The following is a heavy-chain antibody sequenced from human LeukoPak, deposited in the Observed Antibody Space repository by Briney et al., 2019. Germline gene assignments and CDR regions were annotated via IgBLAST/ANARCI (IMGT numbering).Heavy chain of an antibody. CDR1: GGSISSDTYY. CDR3: ARISRPADRTAGPYNMDV. V-gene: IGHV4-39*01. J-gene: IGHJ6*03. Sequence: SETLSLTCAVSGGSISSDTYYWGWIRQPPGKGLEWIGSISYSGTTYYNASLKSRVTLSVDTSKNLFSLNLRSVTAADTAVYYCARISRPADRTAGPYNMDVWGKGTTVTVSS. CDR2: ISYSGTT.